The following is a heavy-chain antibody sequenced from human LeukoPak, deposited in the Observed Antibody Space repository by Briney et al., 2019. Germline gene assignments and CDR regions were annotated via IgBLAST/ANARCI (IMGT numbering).Heavy chain of an antibody. CDR3: ARGSGSGSYYYYYGMDV. V-gene: IGHV1-18*01. CDR2: ISAYNGNT. D-gene: IGHD1-26*01. CDR1: GYTFTSYG. Sequence: GAAVKVSCKASGYTFTSYGISWVRQAPGQGLEWMGWISAYNGNTNYAQKLQGRVTMTTDTSTSTAYMELRSLRSDDTAVYYCARGSGSGSYYYYYGMDVWGQGTTVTVSS. J-gene: IGHJ6*02.